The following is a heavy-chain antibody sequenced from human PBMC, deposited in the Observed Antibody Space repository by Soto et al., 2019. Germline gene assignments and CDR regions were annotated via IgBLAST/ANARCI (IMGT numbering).Heavy chain of an antibody. CDR1: GYSFTNYW. CDR2: IYPDDSDT. CDR3: ARQESYFEWGV. D-gene: IGHD1-26*01. V-gene: IGHV5-51*01. J-gene: IGHJ6*02. Sequence: GESLKISCKGSGYSFTNYWIGWVRQMPGKGLEWMGSIYPDDSDTRNSPSFQGQVIMSADKSISTAYLQWSSLKASDTAIYYCARQESYFEWGVWGQGTTVTVSS.